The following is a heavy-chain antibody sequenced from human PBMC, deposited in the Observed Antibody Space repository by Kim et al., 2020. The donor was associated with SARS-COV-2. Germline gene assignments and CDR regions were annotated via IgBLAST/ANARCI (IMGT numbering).Heavy chain of an antibody. CDR3: ARVLARITIFGVVIDYYYYGMDV. CDR2: IIPIFGTA. V-gene: IGHV1-69*13. D-gene: IGHD3-3*01. Sequence: SVKVSCKASGGTFSSYAISWVRQAPGQGLEWMGGIIPIFGTANYAQKFQGRVTITADESMSTAYMELSSLRSEDTAVYYCARVLARITIFGVVIDYYYYGMDVWGQGTTVTVSS. CDR1: GGTFSSYA. J-gene: IGHJ6*02.